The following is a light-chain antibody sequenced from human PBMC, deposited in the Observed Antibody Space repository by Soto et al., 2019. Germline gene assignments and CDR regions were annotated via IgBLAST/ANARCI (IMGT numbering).Light chain of an antibody. V-gene: IGLV2-14*01. CDR3: SSYTSSSTVV. CDR1: SSDVGGYKY. J-gene: IGLJ2*01. CDR2: EVS. Sequence: QSALTQPASVSGSPGQSITISCTGTSSDVGGYKYVPWYQQHPGKAPKVMIYEVSNRPSGVSNRFSGSKSGNTASLTISGLQAEDEADYYCSSYTSSSTVVFGGGTQLTVL.